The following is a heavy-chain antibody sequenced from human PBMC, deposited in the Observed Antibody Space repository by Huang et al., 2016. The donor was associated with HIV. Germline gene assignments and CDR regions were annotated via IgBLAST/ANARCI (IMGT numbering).Heavy chain of an antibody. J-gene: IGHJ4*02. D-gene: IGHD6-25*01. CDR1: GDFISSTKYY. CDR2: VYQSGST. Sequence: QLQLQESGPGQVKPSETLSLTCTVSGDFISSTKYYWGWIRQSPGKGLEWFGSVYQSGSTNYNPSLKSRVTLSVDTARNQFSLRLNSVTAADTAVYYCASQHRGAAATWFWGRGTQVAVSS. CDR3: ASQHRGAAATWF. V-gene: IGHV4-39*01.